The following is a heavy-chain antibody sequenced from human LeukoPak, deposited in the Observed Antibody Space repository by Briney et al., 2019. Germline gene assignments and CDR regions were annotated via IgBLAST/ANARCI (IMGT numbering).Heavy chain of an antibody. CDR1: GGSFSGYY. CDR2: INHSGST. CDR3: ARARIAAHAGWLGL. V-gene: IGHV4-34*01. J-gene: IGHJ4*02. Sequence: PSETLSLTCAVYGGSFSGYYWSCIRQPPGKGLEWIGEINHSGSTNYNPSLKGRVTISVDTSKNQFSLKLSSVTAADTAVYYCARARIAAHAGWLGLWGQGTLVTVSS. D-gene: IGHD6-13*01.